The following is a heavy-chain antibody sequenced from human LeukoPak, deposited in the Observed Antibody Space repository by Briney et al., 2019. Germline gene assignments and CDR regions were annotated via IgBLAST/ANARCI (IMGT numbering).Heavy chain of an antibody. V-gene: IGHV1-3*01. CDR2: INVGNGHT. CDR1: GYTYSTYD. J-gene: IGHJ4*02. Sequence: ASVKVSCKASGYTYSTYDIHCVRQAPGQRLEWMGCINVGNGHTKYSQTFQDRVTITRDRSANTAYMELSSLRSEDTAVYYCASFRYSSSWSPLDYWGQGTLVTVSS. D-gene: IGHD6-13*01. CDR3: ASFRYSSSWSPLDY.